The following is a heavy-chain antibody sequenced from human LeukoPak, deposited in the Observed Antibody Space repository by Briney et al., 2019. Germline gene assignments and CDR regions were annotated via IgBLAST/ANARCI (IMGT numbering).Heavy chain of an antibody. Sequence: GGPLRLPCTASGFIVSSSHMSWVRQTSGKRPEWVSIIYSDRRTYYAESVKGRFTISRDDSQNMVFLQMDSLRTEDTARYYCARDSAFSSYSHWGQGALVTVSS. V-gene: IGHV3-53*01. D-gene: IGHD2-15*01. CDR3: ARDSAFSSYSH. CDR2: IYSDRRT. J-gene: IGHJ1*01. CDR1: GFIVSSSH.